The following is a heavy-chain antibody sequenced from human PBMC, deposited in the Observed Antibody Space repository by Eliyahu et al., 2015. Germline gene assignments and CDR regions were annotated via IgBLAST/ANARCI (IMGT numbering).Heavy chain of an antibody. J-gene: IGHJ4*02. Sequence: QVQLQQWGAGLLKPSETLSLTCAVXGGSFXGYYWSWIRQPPGKGLEWIGEIKHSGSTNYNPSLKSRVTISVDTSKNQFSLKLSSVTAADTAVYYCARVSPPYYYGSGSYYPYWGQGTLVTVSS. D-gene: IGHD3-10*01. V-gene: IGHV4-34*01. CDR2: IKHSGST. CDR3: ARVSPPYYYGSGSYYPY. CDR1: GGSFXGYY.